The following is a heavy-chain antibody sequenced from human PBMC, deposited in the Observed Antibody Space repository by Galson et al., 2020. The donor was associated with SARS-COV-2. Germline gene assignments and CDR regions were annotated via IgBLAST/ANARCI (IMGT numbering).Heavy chain of an antibody. J-gene: IGHJ4*02. Sequence: GESLKISCAASGFTFSSYGMHWVRQAPGKGLEWVAVISYDGSNKYYADSVKGRFTISRDNSKNTLYLQMNSLRAEDTAVYYCAKLGGNLDYWGQGTLVTVSS. V-gene: IGHV3-30*18. CDR3: AKLGGNLDY. CDR2: ISYDGSNK. D-gene: IGHD2-15*01. CDR1: GFTFSSYG.